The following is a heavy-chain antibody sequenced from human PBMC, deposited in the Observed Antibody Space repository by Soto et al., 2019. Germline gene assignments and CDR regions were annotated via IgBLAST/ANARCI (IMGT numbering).Heavy chain of an antibody. D-gene: IGHD3-10*01. CDR1: GYTFTSYG. CDR2: ISAYNGNT. V-gene: IGHV1-18*01. Sequence: QVQLVQSGAEVKKPGASVKVSCKASGYTFTSYGIIWVRQAPGQGLEWMGWISAYNGNTNYSQKLQGRVTMTTDTSKSTAYMELRSLRSDDTAVYYCARDGSTRISDGSRYYYYYGMDVWCQGTTVTVSS. CDR3: ARDGSTRISDGSRYYYYYGMDV. J-gene: IGHJ6*02.